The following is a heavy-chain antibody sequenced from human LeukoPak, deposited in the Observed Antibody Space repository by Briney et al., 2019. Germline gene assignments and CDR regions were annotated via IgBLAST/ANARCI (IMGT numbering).Heavy chain of an antibody. V-gene: IGHV1-2*02. D-gene: IGHD6-13*01. J-gene: IGHJ4*02. Sequence: ASVTVSCKASGYTFTGYYMHWVRQAPGQGLEWMGWINPNSGGTNYAQKFQGRVTMTRDTSISTAYMELSRLRSDDTAAYYCARDKYLAAAGPDYWGQGTLATVSS. CDR2: INPNSGGT. CDR3: ARDKYLAAAGPDY. CDR1: GYTFTGYY.